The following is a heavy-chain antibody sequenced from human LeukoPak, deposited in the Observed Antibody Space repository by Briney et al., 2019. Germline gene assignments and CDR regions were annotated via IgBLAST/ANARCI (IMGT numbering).Heavy chain of an antibody. Sequence: ASVKVSCKASGGTFSSYAISWVRQAPGQGLEWMGWMNPNSGNTGYAQKFQGRVTMTRNTSISTAYMELSSLRSEDTTVYYCARGPREDYDYVWGSYIGGNWFDPWGQGTLVTVSS. J-gene: IGHJ5*02. V-gene: IGHV1-8*02. CDR1: GGTFSSYA. D-gene: IGHD3-16*01. CDR2: MNPNSGNT. CDR3: ARGPREDYDYVWGSYIGGNWFDP.